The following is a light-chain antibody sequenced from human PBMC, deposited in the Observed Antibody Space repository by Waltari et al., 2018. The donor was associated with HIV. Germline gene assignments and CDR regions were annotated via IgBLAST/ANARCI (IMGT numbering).Light chain of an antibody. CDR1: QCISNY. J-gene: IGKJ2*02. CDR3: QQYNSYPCT. Sequence: DIQMTQSPASLSASVADTFTITCRASQCISNYLAWFQQKPGQAPKSLIYAASSLQSGVPSKFSGSGSGTDFTLTISSLQPEDFAIYYCQQYNSYPCTFGQGTKLEIK. V-gene: IGKV1-16*02. CDR2: AAS.